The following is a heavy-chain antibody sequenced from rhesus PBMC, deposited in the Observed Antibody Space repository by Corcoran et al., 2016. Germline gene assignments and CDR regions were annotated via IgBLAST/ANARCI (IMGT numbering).Heavy chain of an antibody. V-gene: IGHV3-136*01. J-gene: IGHJ4*01. CDR2: IIYTDKTM. CDR3: TRMGTAGNYRNNYFDH. D-gene: IGHD4-17*01. Sequence: EVQLVESGGGLVQPGRSLRLSCTASGFTFNSYDMSWVRQAPGKGLEWVSYIIYTDKTMYYADAVKGRFTISRDNSKNSLSLQMSSLRAEDTAVYYCTRMGTAGNYRNNYFDHWGQGVLVTVSS. CDR1: GFTFNSYD.